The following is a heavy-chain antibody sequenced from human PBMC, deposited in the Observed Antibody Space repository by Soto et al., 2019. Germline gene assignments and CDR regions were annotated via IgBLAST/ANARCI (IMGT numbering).Heavy chain of an antibody. CDR1: GGSFSGYY. V-gene: IGHV4-34*01. J-gene: IGHJ4*02. Sequence: NLRETLSLTCAVYGGSFSGYYWSWIRQPPGKGLEWIGEINHSGSTNYNPSLKSRVTISVDTSKNQFSLKLSSVTAADTAVYYCARGIAAAAHFDYWGQGTLVTVSS. CDR2: INHSGST. CDR3: ARGIAAAAHFDY. D-gene: IGHD6-13*01.